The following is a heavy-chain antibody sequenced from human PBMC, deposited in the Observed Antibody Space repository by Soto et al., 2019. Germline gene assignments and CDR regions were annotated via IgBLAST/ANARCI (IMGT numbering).Heavy chain of an antibody. CDR2: IYHSGST. Sequence: KPSETLSLTCAVSGGSISSGDWWSWVRQTPGKGLEWIGEIYHSGSTNYNPSLKSRVTISVDKSKKQVSLKLTSVTAADTAVYYCARVGRYNYGSTYYFDYWGQGTLVTVSS. V-gene: IGHV4-4*02. D-gene: IGHD5-18*01. J-gene: IGHJ4*02. CDR1: GGSISSGDW. CDR3: ARVGRYNYGSTYYFDY.